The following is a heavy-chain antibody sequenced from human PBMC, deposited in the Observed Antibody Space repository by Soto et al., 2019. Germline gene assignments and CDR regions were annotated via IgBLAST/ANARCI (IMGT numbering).Heavy chain of an antibody. D-gene: IGHD1-26*01. V-gene: IGHV3-30-3*01. CDR1: GFTFRSYA. CDR3: ARSAGSYYHYGMDV. CDR2: ISYDGSNK. Sequence: QVQLVESGGGVVQPGRSLRLSCAASGFTFRSYAMHWVRQAPGKGLEWVAVISYDGSNKYYADSVKGRFTISRDNSKNTLYLQMNSLRAEDTAVYYCARSAGSYYHYGMDVWGQGTTVTVSS. J-gene: IGHJ6*02.